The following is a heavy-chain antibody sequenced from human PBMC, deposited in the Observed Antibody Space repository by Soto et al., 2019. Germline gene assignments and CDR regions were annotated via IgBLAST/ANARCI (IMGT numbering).Heavy chain of an antibody. CDR3: ARRTVTTYHYFDY. V-gene: IGHV3-21*01. Sequence: EVQVVESGGGLVKPGGSLRLSCAASGFTFSSSDMNWVRQAPGKGLEWVSSIDTGTRHVYYADSVRGRFTISRDDAKNSLYLQMNSLRVEDTAFYYCARRTVTTYHYFDYWGQGTLVTVSS. D-gene: IGHD4-17*01. CDR2: IDTGTRHV. J-gene: IGHJ4*02. CDR1: GFTFSSSD.